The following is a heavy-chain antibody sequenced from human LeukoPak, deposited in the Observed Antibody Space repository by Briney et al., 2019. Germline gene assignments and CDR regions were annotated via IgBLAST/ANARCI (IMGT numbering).Heavy chain of an antibody. CDR1: GGSITSNSYY. CDR2: IYYSGST. D-gene: IGHD5-24*01. V-gene: IGHV4-39*06. CDR3: ARGRRDGYMLLWEDY. Sequence: SETPSLTCTVSGGSITSNSYYWGWIRQPPGNGLEWIGSIYYSGSTYYNPSLKSRVTISVDTSKNQVPLKLSSVTAADTAVYYCARGRRDGYMLLWEDYWGQGTLVTVSS. J-gene: IGHJ4*02.